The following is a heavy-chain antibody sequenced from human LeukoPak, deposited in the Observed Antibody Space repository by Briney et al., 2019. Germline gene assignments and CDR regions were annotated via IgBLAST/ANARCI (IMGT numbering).Heavy chain of an antibody. V-gene: IGHV3-48*03. CDR3: ARDQTTVVTPGWYFDL. CDR1: GFTFSSYE. Sequence: GGSLRLSCAASGFTFSSYEMNWVRQAPGKGLEWVSYISSSGSTIYYADSVKGRFTISRDNAKNSLYLQMNSLGAEDTAVYYCARDQTTVVTPGWYFDLWGRGTLVTVSS. D-gene: IGHD4-23*01. J-gene: IGHJ2*01. CDR2: ISSSGSTI.